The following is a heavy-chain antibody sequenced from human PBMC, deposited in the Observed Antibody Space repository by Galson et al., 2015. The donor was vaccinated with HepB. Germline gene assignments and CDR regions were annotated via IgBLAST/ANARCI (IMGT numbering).Heavy chain of an antibody. D-gene: IGHD3-16*01. CDR3: ATALSFGPGVIYYYGMDV. CDR1: GYTLTELS. CDR2: FDPEDGET. V-gene: IGHV1-24*01. J-gene: IGHJ6*02. Sequence: SVKVSCKVSGYTLTELSMHWVRQAPGKGLEWMGGFDPEDGETIYAQKFQGRVTMTEDTSTDTAYMELSSLRSEDTAVYYCATALSFGPGVIYYYGMDVWGQGTTVTVSS.